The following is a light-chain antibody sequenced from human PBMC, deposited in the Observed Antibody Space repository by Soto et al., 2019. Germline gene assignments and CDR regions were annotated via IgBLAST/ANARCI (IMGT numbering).Light chain of an antibody. CDR1: SSNIGSND. Sequence: QSVLTQPPSAXGTPGQRVTMSYSGRSSNIGSNDVYWYQQLPGTAPRLLIYRSNHRPSGVPDRFSGSKSDTSASLAISGLRSEDEADYFCATWDDSLSGHYVFGTGTKVTV. V-gene: IGLV1-47*01. J-gene: IGLJ1*01. CDR2: RSN. CDR3: ATWDDSLSGHYV.